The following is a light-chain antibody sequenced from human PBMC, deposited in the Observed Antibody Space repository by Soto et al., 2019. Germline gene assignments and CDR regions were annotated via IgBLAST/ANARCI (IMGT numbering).Light chain of an antibody. CDR3: NSYASVNSPVL. CDR2: DVS. J-gene: IGLJ2*01. CDR1: SSDVGGYNY. Sequence: QSALTQPRSVSGSPGQSVTISCTGTSSDVGGYNYVSWYQQHPGKAPKLMIYDVSKRPSGVPDRFSGSKSGNTASLTISGLQAEDEADYYCNSYASVNSPVLFGGGTQLTVL. V-gene: IGLV2-11*01.